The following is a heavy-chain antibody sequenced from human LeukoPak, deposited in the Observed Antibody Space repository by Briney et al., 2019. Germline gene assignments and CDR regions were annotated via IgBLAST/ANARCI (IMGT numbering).Heavy chain of an antibody. CDR2: ISYDGSNK. CDR3: AKGDGVYVY. D-gene: IGHD5/OR15-5a*01. Sequence: PGGSLRLSCAASGLTFSGYDIHWVRQAPGKGLEWVAVISYDGSNKYYADSVKGRFTISRDNSKNTLYLQMTSLRAEDTAVYYCAKGDGVYVYWGQGTLVTVSS. CDR1: GLTFSGYD. J-gene: IGHJ4*02. V-gene: IGHV3-30*18.